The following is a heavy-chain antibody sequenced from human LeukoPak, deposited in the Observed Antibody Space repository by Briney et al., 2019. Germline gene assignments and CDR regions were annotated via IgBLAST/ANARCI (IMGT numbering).Heavy chain of an antibody. Sequence: GGSLRLSCAASGFTFSSYAMSWVRQAPGKGLEWVSAISGSGGSTYYADSVKGRFTISRDNSKNTLYLQMNSLRAEDTAVYYCAKNVREADWYYYYMDVWGKGTTVTVSS. CDR3: AKNVREADWYYYYMDV. CDR1: GFTFSSYA. D-gene: IGHD3-9*01. J-gene: IGHJ6*03. CDR2: ISGSGGST. V-gene: IGHV3-23*01.